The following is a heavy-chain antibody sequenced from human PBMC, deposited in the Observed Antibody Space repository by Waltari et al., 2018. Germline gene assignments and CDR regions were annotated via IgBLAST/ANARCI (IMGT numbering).Heavy chain of an antibody. D-gene: IGHD3-16*02. J-gene: IGHJ3*02. CDR2: NRRKGDGGTT. V-gene: IGHV3-49*03. Sequence: EVQLVESGGGLVQPGRSLSLSCAASGFMFGDYGLSWFRQAPGMGLQWVGYNRRKGDGGTTQYAASVKGRFTISRDDSKSNAYLQMNSLKTEDTAVYYCIRAVVTFGGVIDAFDIWGQGTMVTVSS. CDR3: IRAVVTFGGVIDAFDI. CDR1: GFMFGDYG.